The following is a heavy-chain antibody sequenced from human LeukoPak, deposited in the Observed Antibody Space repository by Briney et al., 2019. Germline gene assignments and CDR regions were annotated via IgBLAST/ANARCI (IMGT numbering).Heavy chain of an antibody. Sequence: KPGGSLRLSCAASGFTFSSYSMNWVRQAPGKGLEWVSSISSSSSYIYYADSVKGRFTISRDNAENSLYLQMNSLRAEDTAVYYCARNLVGALYYFDYWGQGTLVTVSS. V-gene: IGHV3-21*01. CDR3: ARNLVGALYYFDY. CDR2: ISSSSSYI. D-gene: IGHD1-26*01. CDR1: GFTFSSYS. J-gene: IGHJ4*02.